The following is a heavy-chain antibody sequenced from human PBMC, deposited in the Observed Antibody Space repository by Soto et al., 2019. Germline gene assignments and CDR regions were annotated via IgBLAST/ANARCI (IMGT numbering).Heavy chain of an antibody. J-gene: IGHJ6*02. CDR2: IYPGDSDT. D-gene: IGHD6-6*01. CDR3: ARLSSREYYYYGMDV. Sequence: GESLKISCKGSGYRFTSYWIGWVRQMPGKGLEWMGIIYPGDSDTRYSPSFQGQVTISADKSISTAYLQWSSLKASDTAMYYCARLSSREYYYYGMDVWGQGTTVTVSS. V-gene: IGHV5-51*01. CDR1: GYRFTSYW.